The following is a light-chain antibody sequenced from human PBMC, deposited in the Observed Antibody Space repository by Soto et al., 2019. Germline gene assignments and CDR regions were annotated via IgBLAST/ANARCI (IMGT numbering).Light chain of an antibody. CDR3: QQYGSSPAIT. V-gene: IGKV3D-11*03. Sequence: EIVMTQSPATLSLSPGERATLSCRASQSVAKKLAWYQQKPGQAPRLLIYDASNRATGIPARFSGSGSGTDFTLTISSLEPEDFAVYYCQQYGSSPAITFGQGTRLEIK. J-gene: IGKJ5*01. CDR2: DAS. CDR1: QSVAKK.